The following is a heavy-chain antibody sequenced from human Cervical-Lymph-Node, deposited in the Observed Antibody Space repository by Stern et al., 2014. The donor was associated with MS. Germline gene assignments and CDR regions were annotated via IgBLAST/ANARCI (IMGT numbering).Heavy chain of an antibody. Sequence: EVQLVESGGGLVHPGGSLRLSCAASGFTFSSYWMHWVRQAPGKGLVWVSRINSDGSSSSYAYSERGRFPISRDYAKNTVSLQMNNLRAEDTAVYFCGRSSGASGDAMDVWGQGTTVTVSS. CDR1: GFTFSSYW. V-gene: IGHV3-74*01. CDR2: INSDGSSS. D-gene: IGHD5-12*01. J-gene: IGHJ6*02. CDR3: GRSSGASGDAMDV.